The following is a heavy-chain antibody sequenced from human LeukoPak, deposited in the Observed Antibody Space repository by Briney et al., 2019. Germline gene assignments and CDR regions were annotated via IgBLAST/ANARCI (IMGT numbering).Heavy chain of an antibody. CDR3: ARCQYDRRGYSVHFDY. CDR1: GFTFSSYS. CDR2: ISSSSSYI. Sequence: PGGSLRLSCAASGFTFSSYSMNWVRRAPGKGLEWVSSISSSSSYIYYADSVKGRFTISRDNAKNSLYLQMNSLRAEDTAVYYCARCQYDRRGYSVHFDYWGQGTLVTVSS. V-gene: IGHV3-21*01. D-gene: IGHD3-22*01. J-gene: IGHJ4*02.